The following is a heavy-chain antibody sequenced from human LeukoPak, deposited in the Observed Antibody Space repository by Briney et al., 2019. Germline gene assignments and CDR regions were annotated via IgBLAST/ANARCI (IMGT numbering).Heavy chain of an antibody. J-gene: IGHJ6*03. Sequence: SETLSLTCAVYGGPFSSYYWSWIRQPPGKGLEWIGEINHSGSTNYNPSLKSRVTISLETPKNQFYLKLSSVTAADTAVYYCARGLEWDLAQHYYYYLDVWGEGTTVTVSS. CDR2: INHSGST. CDR1: GGPFSSYY. V-gene: IGHV4-34*01. D-gene: IGHD1-26*01. CDR3: ARGLEWDLAQHYYYYLDV.